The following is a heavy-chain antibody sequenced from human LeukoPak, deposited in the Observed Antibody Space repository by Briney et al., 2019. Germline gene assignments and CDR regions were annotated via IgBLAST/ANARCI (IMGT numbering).Heavy chain of an antibody. CDR1: GGSIRSYY. CDR2: FYYSGST. CDR3: MRGRDNADWYFDL. V-gene: IGHV4-59*01. Sequence: SETLSLTCTVSGGSIRSYYWSWVRQPPGKGLEWIGYFYYSGSTNYNPSLKSRVTISVDTSKNQFSLKLNSVTAADTAVYYCMRGRDNADWYFDLWGRGTLVTVSS. D-gene: IGHD1-1*01. J-gene: IGHJ2*01.